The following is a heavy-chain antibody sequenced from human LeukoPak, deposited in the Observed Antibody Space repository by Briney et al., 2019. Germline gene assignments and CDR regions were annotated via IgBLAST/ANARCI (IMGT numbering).Heavy chain of an antibody. J-gene: IGHJ4*02. CDR1: GFTFRSYA. V-gene: IGHV3-30*01. D-gene: IGHD4-23*01. CDR2: ISYDGSNK. CDR3: ARDGWYGGNSYLDY. Sequence: GGSLRLSCAASGFTFRSYAMHWVCQAPGKGLEWLAVISYDGSNKYYADSVKGRFTISRDNSKNTLYLQMNSLRAEDTAVYYCARDGWYGGNSYLDYWGQGTLVTVSS.